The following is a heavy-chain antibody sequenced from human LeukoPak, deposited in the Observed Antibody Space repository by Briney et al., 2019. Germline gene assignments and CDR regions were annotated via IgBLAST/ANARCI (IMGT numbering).Heavy chain of an antibody. J-gene: IGHJ5*02. D-gene: IGHD4-17*01. V-gene: IGHV4-30-4*01. CDR3: AGGRNGDYDA. CDR1: GVSISGGDKY. CDR2: IYYGGST. Sequence: SETLSLTCTVSGVSISGGDKYWTWIRQPPGKGLEWIGYIYYGGSTHYNPSLESRLSISIDTSKNQVSLKMTSVTAADTAVYYCAGGRNGDYDAWGQGTLVTVSS.